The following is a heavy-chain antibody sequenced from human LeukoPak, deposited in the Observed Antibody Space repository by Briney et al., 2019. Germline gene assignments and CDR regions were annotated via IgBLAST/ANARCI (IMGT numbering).Heavy chain of an antibody. CDR1: GFTFSANG. V-gene: IGHV3-23*01. J-gene: IGHJ4*02. CDR2: ISHSGDKT. D-gene: IGHD2-2*02. CDR3: AKIKYPLPPYYFDY. Sequence: GGSLRLSCAASGFTFSANGMSWVRQVPGKGLEWVSEISHSGDKTNYADSVRGRFTISRDNSKNTLYLQMNSLRAEDTAIYYCAKIKYPLPPYYFDYWGQGTLVTVSS.